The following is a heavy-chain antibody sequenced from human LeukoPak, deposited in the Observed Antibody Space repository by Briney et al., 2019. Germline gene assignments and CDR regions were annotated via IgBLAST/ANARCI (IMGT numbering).Heavy chain of an antibody. V-gene: IGHV3-23*05. Sequence: GGSLRLSCAASGVTFSSSDMSWIRQAPGSCLDFVSSSRHSDSNTYYADSVMGLFPISRDNSKNTLYLQMHSMSAEDTAVYYCAKRGNPTVGNHYLDVWGKGTTVSVSS. J-gene: IGHJ6*03. CDR3: AKRGNPTVGNHYLDV. CDR2: SRHSDSNT. CDR1: GVTFSSSD. D-gene: IGHD1-1*01.